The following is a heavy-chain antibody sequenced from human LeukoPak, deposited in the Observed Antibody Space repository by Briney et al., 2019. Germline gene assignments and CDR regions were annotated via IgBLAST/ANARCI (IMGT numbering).Heavy chain of an antibody. CDR1: GGTITTYY. D-gene: IGHD4-17*01. Sequence: SETLSLTCTVSGGTITTYYGSWIRQPPGKGLEWISYINYAGTTNYNPSLKSRVTISLDTSKNQFSLNLSSVTAADTAVYSCARVSVRYGDYYFDHWGQGTLVIVSS. CDR2: INYAGTT. V-gene: IGHV4-59*01. J-gene: IGHJ4*02. CDR3: ARVSVRYGDYYFDH.